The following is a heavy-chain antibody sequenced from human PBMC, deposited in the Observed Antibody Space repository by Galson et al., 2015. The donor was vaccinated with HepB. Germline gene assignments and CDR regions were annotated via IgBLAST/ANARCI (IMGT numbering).Heavy chain of an antibody. Sequence: SLRLSCAASGFTFSSYAMSWVRQAPGKGLEWVSAISGSGGSTYYADSVKGRFTISRDNSKNTLYLQMNSLRAEDTAVYYCAKVYSKAPGRQSIDYWGQGTLVTVSS. D-gene: IGHD4-11*01. CDR1: GFTFSSYA. CDR3: AKVYSKAPGRQSIDY. CDR2: ISGSGGST. J-gene: IGHJ4*02. V-gene: IGHV3-23*01.